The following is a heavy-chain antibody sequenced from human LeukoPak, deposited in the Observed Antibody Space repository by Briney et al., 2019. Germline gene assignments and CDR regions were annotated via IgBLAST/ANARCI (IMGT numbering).Heavy chain of an antibody. CDR3: AKDFWQYSSTKLHFFNY. CDR2: IRYDGSNK. D-gene: IGHD6-13*01. V-gene: IGHV3-30*02. CDR1: GFTFSSYG. Sequence: PGGSLRLSCAASGFTFSSYGMHWVRQAPGKGLEWVAFIRYDGSNKYYADSVKGRFTISRDNSKNTLYLQMNSLRAEDTAVYYCAKDFWQYSSTKLHFFNYGARETLVTVPS. J-gene: IGHJ4*02.